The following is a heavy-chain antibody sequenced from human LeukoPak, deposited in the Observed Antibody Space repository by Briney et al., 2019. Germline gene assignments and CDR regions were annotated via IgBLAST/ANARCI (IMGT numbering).Heavy chain of an antibody. CDR3: ARGRKYVATLTN. V-gene: IGHV4-34*01. D-gene: IGHD5-24*01. CDR1: GGSFSGYY. J-gene: IGHJ4*02. Sequence: SETLSLTCAVYGGSFSGYYWNWVRQSPGKGLEWLGEINYSGAMNYNPSLKSRITISLDTSKKQFSLKLTSVIVADTAIYYCARGRKYVATLTNWGQGTPVTVSS. CDR2: INYSGAM.